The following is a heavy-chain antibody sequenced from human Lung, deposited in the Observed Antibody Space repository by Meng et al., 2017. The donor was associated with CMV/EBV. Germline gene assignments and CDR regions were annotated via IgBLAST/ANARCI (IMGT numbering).Heavy chain of an antibody. J-gene: IGHJ4*02. D-gene: IGHD5-24*01. CDR2: IYFSGNT. CDR1: GGSISSSSYY. CDR3: VTETGYNYDN. Sequence: HRHLQGPGPGQVQLSETLSLPCSVSGGSISSSSYYWGWIRQSPGKGLEWIGSIYFSGNTYYNPSLKSRVTMSVGTAQNKFSLTLRSVTAADTAVYYCVTETGYNYDNWGQGALVTVSS. V-gene: IGHV4-39*07.